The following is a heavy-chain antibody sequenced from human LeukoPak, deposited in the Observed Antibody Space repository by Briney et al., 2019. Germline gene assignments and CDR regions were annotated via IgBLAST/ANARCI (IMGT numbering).Heavy chain of an antibody. CDR3: ARFYATTGFDY. D-gene: IGHD4-11*01. Sequence: SETLSLTCAVYGGSFSGYXXXXXXXPPGXXXXWIGEINHSGSTNYNPSLKSRVIISVXTXXNQFSLKLSSVTAADTAVYYCARFYATTGFDYWGQGTLVTVSS. CDR2: INHSGST. CDR1: GGSFSGYX. V-gene: IGHV4-34*01. J-gene: IGHJ4*02.